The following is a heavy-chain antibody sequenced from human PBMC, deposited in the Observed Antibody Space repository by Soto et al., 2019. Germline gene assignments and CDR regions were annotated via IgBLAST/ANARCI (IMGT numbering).Heavy chain of an antibody. Sequence: PSETLSLTCTVSGGSISDNDYYWSWIRQPPGKGLEWIGTISHTGTAYYNPSLESRVAVSVGTSENQFSLNLSSVTAADTAVYYCARLAYDANGFNVYGDDVFVLGGKGTMVTV. J-gene: IGHJ3*01. V-gene: IGHV4-39*01. D-gene: IGHD3-22*01. CDR1: GGSISDNDYY. CDR2: ISHTGTA. CDR3: ARLAYDANGFNVYGDDVFVL.